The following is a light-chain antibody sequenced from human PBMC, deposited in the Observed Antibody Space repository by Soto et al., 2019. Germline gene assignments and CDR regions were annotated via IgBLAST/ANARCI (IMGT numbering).Light chain of an antibody. Sequence: DIPVTQSPSSLSASVGDSVTITCRASQSISTYLNWYQQRPGKAPRLLIYAASSLQSGVPSRFSGSGSGTDFTLTISSLQPEDFATYYCQQSYSTPPLTFGGGTKVEIK. CDR2: AAS. CDR1: QSISTY. V-gene: IGKV1-39*01. J-gene: IGKJ4*01. CDR3: QQSYSTPPLT.